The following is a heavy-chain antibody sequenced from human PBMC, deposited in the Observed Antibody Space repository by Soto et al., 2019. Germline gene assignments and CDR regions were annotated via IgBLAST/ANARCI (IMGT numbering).Heavy chain of an antibody. CDR1: GFTFSSYG. J-gene: IGHJ4*02. CDR2: IWYDGSNK. D-gene: IGHD3-22*01. CDR3: ARDRHYYDSSGYYYLLAYYFDY. Sequence: GGSLRLSCAASGFTFSSYGMHWVRQAPGKGLEWVAVIWYDGSNKYYADSVKGRFTISRDNSKNTLYLQMNSLRAEDTAVYYCARDRHYYDSSGYYYLLAYYFDYWGQGTLVNVSS. V-gene: IGHV3-33*01.